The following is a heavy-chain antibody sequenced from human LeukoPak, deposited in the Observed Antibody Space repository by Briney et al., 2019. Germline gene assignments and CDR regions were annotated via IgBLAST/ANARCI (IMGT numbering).Heavy chain of an antibody. D-gene: IGHD7-27*01. CDR1: GFTFSSYW. Sequence: PGGSLRLSCAASGFTFSSYWMHWVRQAPGKGLVWVSRINSDGSITGYADSVKGRFTISRDNAKNTLYLQMNSLRAEDAAVYYCAGDRMALGGYWGQGTLVTVSS. CDR2: INSDGSIT. CDR3: AGDRMALGGY. J-gene: IGHJ4*02. V-gene: IGHV3-74*01.